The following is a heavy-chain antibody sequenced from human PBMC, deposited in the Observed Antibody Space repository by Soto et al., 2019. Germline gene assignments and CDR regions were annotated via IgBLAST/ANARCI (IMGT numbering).Heavy chain of an antibody. CDR3: VKGHKTYYDILTGYYRFDY. Sequence: GGSLRLSCSASGFTFSSYAMHWVRQAPGKGLEYVSAISSNGGSTYYADSVKGRFTISRDNSKNTLYLQMSSLRAEDTAVYYCVKGHKTYYDILTGYYRFDYWGQGTLVTVSS. V-gene: IGHV3-64D*08. CDR2: ISSNGGST. D-gene: IGHD3-9*01. J-gene: IGHJ4*02. CDR1: GFTFSSYA.